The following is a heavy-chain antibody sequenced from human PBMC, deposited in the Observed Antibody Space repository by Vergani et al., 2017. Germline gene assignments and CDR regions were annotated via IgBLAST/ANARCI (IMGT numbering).Heavy chain of an antibody. CDR2: IIPIFGTA. J-gene: IGHJ4*02. CDR3: ATATEYSSSFLRYLECYFDY. V-gene: IGHV1-69*12. D-gene: IGHD6-6*01. Sequence: QVQLVQSGAEVKKPGSSVKVSCKASGGTFSSYAISWVRQAPGQGLEWMGGIIPIFGTANYAQKFQGRVTITADESTSTAYMELSSLGSEDTAVYYCATATEYSSSFLRYLECYFDYWGQGTLVTVSS. CDR1: GGTFSSYA.